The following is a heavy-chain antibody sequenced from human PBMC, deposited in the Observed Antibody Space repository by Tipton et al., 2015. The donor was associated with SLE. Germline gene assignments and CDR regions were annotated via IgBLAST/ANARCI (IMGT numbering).Heavy chain of an antibody. J-gene: IGHJ6*03. D-gene: IGHD1-14*01. CDR2: VYYTGTT. CDR1: GGSISSYY. Sequence: TLSLTCTVSGGSISSYYWSWIRQPPGKGLEWIGYVYYTGTTNLNPSLQSRATISMDRSKNEFFLNLNSVTAADTAVYYCARLGRFLNHYYADVWGEGTAVTVSS. V-gene: IGHV4-59*01. CDR3: ARLGRFLNHYYADV.